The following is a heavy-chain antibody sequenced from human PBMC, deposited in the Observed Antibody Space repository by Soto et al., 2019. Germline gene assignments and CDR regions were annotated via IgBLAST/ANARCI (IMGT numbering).Heavy chain of an antibody. J-gene: IGHJ4*02. D-gene: IGHD3-22*01. CDR1: GLTFSSYP. CDR3: AKVRDSGGYYSDY. V-gene: IGHV3-23*01. CDR2: ISGSGGST. Sequence: PGGSLRLSCAASGLTFSSYPMSWVRQAPGKGLEWVSTISGSGGSTYYADSVKGRFTISRDNSKNTLYLQMNSLRAEDTAVYYCAKVRDSGGYYSDYWGQGTLVTVSS.